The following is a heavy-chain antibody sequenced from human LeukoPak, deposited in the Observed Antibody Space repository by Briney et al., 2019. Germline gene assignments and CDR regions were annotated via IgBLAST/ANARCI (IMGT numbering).Heavy chain of an antibody. Sequence: SETLSLTCTVSGGSISSYYWSWIQQPAGKGLEWIGRIYTSGSTNYNPSLKSRVTMSVDTSKNQFSLKLSSVTAADTAVYYCARDRDYYDSHAFDIWGQGTMVTVSS. V-gene: IGHV4-4*07. CDR3: ARDRDYYDSHAFDI. CDR1: GGSISSYY. CDR2: IYTSGST. J-gene: IGHJ3*02. D-gene: IGHD3-22*01.